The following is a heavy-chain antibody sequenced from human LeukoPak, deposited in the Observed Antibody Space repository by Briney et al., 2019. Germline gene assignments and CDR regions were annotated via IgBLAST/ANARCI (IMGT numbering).Heavy chain of an antibody. CDR2: INPNSGGT. V-gene: IGHV1-2*02. CDR1: GYTFTCYY. CDR3: ARGHYDILTGYYPEYYFDY. J-gene: IGHJ4*02. D-gene: IGHD3-9*01. Sequence: ASVKVSCKASGYTFTCYYMHWVRHAPGQGLEWMGWINPNSGGTNYAQKFQGRVTMTRDTSISTAYMELSRLRSDDTAVYYCARGHYDILTGYYPEYYFDYWGQGTLVTVSS.